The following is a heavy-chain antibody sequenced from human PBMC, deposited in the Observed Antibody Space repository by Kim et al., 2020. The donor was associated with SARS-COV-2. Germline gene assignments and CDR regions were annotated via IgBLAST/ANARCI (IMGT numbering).Heavy chain of an antibody. Sequence: ASVKVSCKVSGYNFINYGLNWVRQAPGQGLEWMGWINTNTGNPTYAQGFTGRFVFSLDTSVSTAYLQISSLKAEDTAVYYCARPLTYGEYAYWGQGTLVTVSS. D-gene: IGHD4-17*01. CDR2: INTNTGNP. J-gene: IGHJ4*02. CDR1: GYNFINYG. V-gene: IGHV7-4-1*02. CDR3: ARPLTYGEYAY.